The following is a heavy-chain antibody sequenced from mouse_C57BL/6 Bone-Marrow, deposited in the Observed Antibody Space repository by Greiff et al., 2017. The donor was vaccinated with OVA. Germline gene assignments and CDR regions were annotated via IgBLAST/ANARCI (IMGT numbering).Heavy chain of an antibody. CDR3: ARWPPIYYYGRSYWYFDD. V-gene: IGHV1-54*01. D-gene: IGHD1-1*01. Sequence: VQLQQSGAELVRPGTSVKVSCKASGYAFTNYLIEWVKQRPGQGLEWIGVINPGSGGTNYNEKFKSKATLTVDTSSSTAYMQLSSLTSEDSAVYYCARWPPIYYYGRSYWYFDDWGTGTTVTVSS. J-gene: IGHJ1*03. CDR2: INPGSGGT. CDR1: GYAFTNYL.